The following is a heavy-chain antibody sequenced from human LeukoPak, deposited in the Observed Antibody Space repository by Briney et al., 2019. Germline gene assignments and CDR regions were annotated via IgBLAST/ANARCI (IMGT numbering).Heavy chain of an antibody. Sequence: GGSLRLSCVVSRSTFSNFWMSWVRQAPGKGLEWVANIKVDGSEKYYAESVKGRFTISRDNAKNSLYLQMNSLRAEDTAVYYCARGEYYYDGGYWGQGTLVTVSS. J-gene: IGHJ4*02. CDR2: IKVDGSEK. CDR3: ARGEYYYDGGY. V-gene: IGHV3-7*03. D-gene: IGHD3-22*01. CDR1: RSTFSNFW.